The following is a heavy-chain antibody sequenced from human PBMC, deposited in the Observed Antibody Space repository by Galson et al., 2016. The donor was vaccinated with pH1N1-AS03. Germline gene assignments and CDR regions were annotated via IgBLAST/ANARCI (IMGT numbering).Heavy chain of an antibody. D-gene: IGHD2-2*01. V-gene: IGHV4-4*02. Sequence: LSLTCAVSGDSISSTNWWTWVRQSPGKGLEWIGEIYHSGTTNYNPSLKSRVTISVDKSKNQFSLKVNSVTAADTAIYYCARVQGGCSRTSCYQAPWGQGTLVTVSS. J-gene: IGHJ5*02. CDR1: GDSISSTNW. CDR2: IYHSGTT. CDR3: ARVQGGCSRTSCYQAP.